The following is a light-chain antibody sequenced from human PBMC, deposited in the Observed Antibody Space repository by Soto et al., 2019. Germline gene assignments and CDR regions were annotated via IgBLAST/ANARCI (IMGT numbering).Light chain of an antibody. CDR1: QSVNNW. CDR2: DAS. CDR3: QQYKSYPWT. J-gene: IGKJ1*01. Sequence: DIQMTQSPSTLSASVGDRVTITCRASQSVNNWLAWYQQKPGKAPKLLIYDASSLKSGVPSRFSGSGSGTEFTLTISSLQPDDFATYYCQQYKSYPWTFGQGTKVDIK. V-gene: IGKV1-5*01.